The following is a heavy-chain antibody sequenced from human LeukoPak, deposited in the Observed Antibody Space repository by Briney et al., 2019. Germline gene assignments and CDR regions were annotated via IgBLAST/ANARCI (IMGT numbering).Heavy chain of an antibody. V-gene: IGHV4-59*01. Sequence: SETLSLTCTVSGGSISSYYWSWIRQPPGKGLEWIGYIYYSGSANYNPSLKSRVTISVDTSKNQFSPKLTSVTAADTAVYYCARFEWGTTTFDYWGQGTLVTVSS. D-gene: IGHD3-9*01. CDR1: GGSISSYY. CDR3: ARFEWGTTTFDY. CDR2: IYYSGSA. J-gene: IGHJ4*02.